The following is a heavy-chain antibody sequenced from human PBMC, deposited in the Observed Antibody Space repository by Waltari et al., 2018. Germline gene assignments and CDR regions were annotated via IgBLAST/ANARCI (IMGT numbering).Heavy chain of an antibody. D-gene: IGHD2-2*01. Sequence: QLQLQESGPGLVKPSETLSLTCTVSGGSISSSSYYWGWLRQPPGKGLEWIGNIYYSGSTYYNPSLKSRVTRSVDTSKNQFSLKLSSVTAADTAVYYCARIVVPAYYYYYMDVWGKGTTVTISS. CDR3: ARIVVPAYYYYYMDV. CDR1: GGSISSSSYY. CDR2: IYYSGST. V-gene: IGHV4-39*07. J-gene: IGHJ6*03.